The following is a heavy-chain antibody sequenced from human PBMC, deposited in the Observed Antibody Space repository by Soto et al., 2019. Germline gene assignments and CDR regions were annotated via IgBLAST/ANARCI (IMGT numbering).Heavy chain of an antibody. CDR3: AKDQGSSAMGGMDV. D-gene: IGHD6-19*01. J-gene: IGHJ6*02. V-gene: IGHV3-30*18. Sequence: GGSLRLSCAASGFTVSYYGIHWVRQAPGKGLEWVADRSNDGYNEHFAASVRGRFTISRDNSKNTVSLQRNSLRSEDTAVYYCAKDQGSSAMGGMDVWGQGTQGTVSS. CDR1: GFTVSYYG. CDR2: RSNDGYNE.